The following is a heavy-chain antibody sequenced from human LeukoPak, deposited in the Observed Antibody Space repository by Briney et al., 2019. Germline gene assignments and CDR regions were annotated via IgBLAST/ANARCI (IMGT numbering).Heavy chain of an antibody. Sequence: GGSLRLSCAASGFTFSDNYMSWIRQAPGKGLEWVSYISSSGSTIYYADSVKGRFTISRDNAKNSLYLQMNSLRAEDTAVYYCASDKNYYDSSGYYRSVDYWGQGTLVTVSS. V-gene: IGHV3-11*04. J-gene: IGHJ4*02. CDR1: GFTFSDNY. D-gene: IGHD3-22*01. CDR3: ASDKNYYDSSGYYRSVDY. CDR2: ISSSGSTI.